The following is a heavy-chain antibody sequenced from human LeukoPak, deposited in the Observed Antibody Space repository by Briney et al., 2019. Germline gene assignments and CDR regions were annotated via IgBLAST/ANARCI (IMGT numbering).Heavy chain of an antibody. Sequence: PGGSLRLSCAGSGYTFNTFHMNWVRQAPGKGLEWVSSITSSGTYITYADSVQGRFTISRDNAKNSLYLQMNSLRDDDTALYYCARASGGWDLDYWGHGTLVTVSS. D-gene: IGHD1-26*01. V-gene: IGHV3-21*06. CDR3: ARASGGWDLDY. J-gene: IGHJ4*01. CDR1: GYTFNTFH. CDR2: ITSSGTYI.